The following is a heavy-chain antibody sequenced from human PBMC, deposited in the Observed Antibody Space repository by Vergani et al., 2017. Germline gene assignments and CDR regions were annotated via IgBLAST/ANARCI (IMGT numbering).Heavy chain of an antibody. D-gene: IGHD5-24*01. J-gene: IGHJ5*02. Sequence: QVQLVQSGAEVKKPGSSVKVSCKVSGGTFSSYGISWVRQAPGQGLEWMGGSIPIFGTANYAQKFQGRVTMTRDTSISTAYMELSRLRSDDTAVYYCARTRDGHNWFDPWGQGTLVTVSS. CDR2: SIPIFGTA. CDR3: ARTRDGHNWFDP. CDR1: GGTFSSYG. V-gene: IGHV1-69*06.